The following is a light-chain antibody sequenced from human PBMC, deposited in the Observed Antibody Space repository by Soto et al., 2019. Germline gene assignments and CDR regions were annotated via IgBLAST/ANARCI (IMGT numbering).Light chain of an antibody. J-gene: IGKJ2*01. CDR2: DAS. CDR1: QSINSW. V-gene: IGKV1-5*01. Sequence: DIQMTQSPSTLSASVGDRVTITCRASQSINSWLAWYQQKPGKAPKLLIYDASSLESGVPSRFSGSGSGTEFTLTISSLQPDDFATYYCQQYNSYWGYTFGQGTKLEIK. CDR3: QQYNSYWGYT.